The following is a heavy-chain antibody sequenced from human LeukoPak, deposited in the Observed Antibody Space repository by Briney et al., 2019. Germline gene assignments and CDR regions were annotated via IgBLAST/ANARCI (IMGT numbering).Heavy chain of an antibody. CDR2: IYHSGST. CDR3: ASVTYDYDILTGYFFQNWFDP. Sequence: SETLSLTCAVSGYSISSGYYWGWIRQPPGKGLEWIGSIYHSGSTYYNPSLKSRVTISVDTSKNQFSLKLSSVTAADTAVYYCASVTYDYDILTGYFFQNWFDPWSQGTLVTVSS. CDR1: GYSISSGYY. D-gene: IGHD3-9*01. J-gene: IGHJ5*02. V-gene: IGHV4-38-2*01.